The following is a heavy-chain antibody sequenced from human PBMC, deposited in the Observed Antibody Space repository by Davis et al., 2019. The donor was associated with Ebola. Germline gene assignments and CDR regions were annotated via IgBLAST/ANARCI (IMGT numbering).Heavy chain of an antibody. J-gene: IGHJ4*02. CDR3: AKDLYGDYVNDY. Sequence: GESLKISCAASGFTFSDYYMSWIRQAPGKGLEWVSTISGSDGSTYYADSVKGRFTISRDNSKNTLYLQMNSLRAEDTAVYYCAKDLYGDYVNDYWGQGTLVTVSS. CDR2: ISGSDGST. CDR1: GFTFSDYY. V-gene: IGHV3-23*01. D-gene: IGHD4-17*01.